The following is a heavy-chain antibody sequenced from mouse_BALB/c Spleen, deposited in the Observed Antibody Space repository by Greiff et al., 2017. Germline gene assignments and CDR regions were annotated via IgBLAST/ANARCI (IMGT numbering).Heavy chain of an antibody. J-gene: IGHJ2*01. D-gene: IGHD1-1*01. V-gene: IGHV7-3*02. CDR3: ARDYGIDY. CDR2: IRNKANGYTT. Sequence: EVMLVESGGGLVQPGGSLRLSCATSGFTFTDYYMSWVRQPPGKALEWLGFIRNKANGYTTEYSASVKGRFTISRDNSQSILYLQMNTLRAEDSATYYCARDYGIDYWGQGTTLTVSS. CDR1: GFTFTDYY.